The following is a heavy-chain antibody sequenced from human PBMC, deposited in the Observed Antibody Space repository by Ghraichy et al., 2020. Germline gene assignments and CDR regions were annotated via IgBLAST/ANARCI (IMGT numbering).Heavy chain of an antibody. CDR3: ARGHGGTFDQ. J-gene: IGHJ4*02. V-gene: IGHV4-30-2*01. D-gene: IGHD4-23*01. Sequence: SETLSLTCAVSGDSIGSRAYSLNWIRQPPGKGPEWIGYISHGGDTSYNPSLKSRVTVSVDRSKNQFSLRLSSVTAADTAVYYCARGHGGTFDQWGQGTLVTVSS. CDR1: GDSIGSRAYS. CDR2: ISHGGDT.